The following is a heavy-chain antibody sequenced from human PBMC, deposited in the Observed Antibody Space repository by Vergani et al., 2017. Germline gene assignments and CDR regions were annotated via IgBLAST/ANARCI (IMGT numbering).Heavy chain of an antibody. CDR2: MYPGDSDT. CDR3: ARLLIRYSSGHDAFDI. CDR1: GYSFTNYW. J-gene: IGHJ3*02. D-gene: IGHD6-19*01. V-gene: IGHV5-51*01. Sequence: EVQLVQSGAEVKKTGESLKISCKGSGYSFTNYWIGWVRQMPGKGLEWMGIMYPGDSDTRYSPSFQGQVTISVDKSISTAYLQWSSLKASDTAMYYGARLLIRYSSGHDAFDIWGQGTMVTVSS.